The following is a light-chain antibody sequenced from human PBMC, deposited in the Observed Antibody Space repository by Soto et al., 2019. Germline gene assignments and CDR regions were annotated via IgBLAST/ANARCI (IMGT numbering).Light chain of an antibody. CDR2: EVS. CDR3: SSYTSSSPVV. V-gene: IGLV2-14*01. J-gene: IGLJ2*01. CDR1: SSDVGGYNY. Sequence: QSALTQPASVSGSPGQSITISCTGTSSDVGGYNYVSWYQQHPGKAPKLMIYEVSNRPSGVSNRFSGSKSGNTASLTISGFQAEDEADYYCSSYTSSSPVVFCGGTKLTVL.